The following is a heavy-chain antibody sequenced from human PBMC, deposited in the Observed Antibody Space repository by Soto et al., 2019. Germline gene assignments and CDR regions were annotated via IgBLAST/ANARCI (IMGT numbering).Heavy chain of an antibody. V-gene: IGHV3-74*01. CDR3: KRDRGGGGGY. Sequence: EVQLVESGGGLVQPGGSLRLSCAASGFTFSTYWMHWVRQAPGKGLVWVSRINEDGSTINYADSVKGRFTISRDNAKNKLYQEENSSGAEDAGVYYGKRDRGGGGGYWGQGTLVTVSS. CDR2: INEDGSTI. CDR1: GFTFSTYW. D-gene: IGHD3-16*01. J-gene: IGHJ4*02.